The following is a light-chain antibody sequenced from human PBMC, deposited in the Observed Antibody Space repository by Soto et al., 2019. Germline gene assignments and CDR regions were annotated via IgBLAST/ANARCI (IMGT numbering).Light chain of an antibody. Sequence: QSALAQPASLSVSPGQSSAISCAGTSNDVGSYNLVSWYQHHPGKAPKLMIYGGSKRPPGVSDRFSGSKSGNTASLTISGLQAEDEADYYCCSFAGNSNYVFGTGTKVTVL. CDR1: SNDVGSYNL. J-gene: IGLJ1*01. CDR3: CSFAGNSNYV. CDR2: GGS. V-gene: IGLV2-23*01.